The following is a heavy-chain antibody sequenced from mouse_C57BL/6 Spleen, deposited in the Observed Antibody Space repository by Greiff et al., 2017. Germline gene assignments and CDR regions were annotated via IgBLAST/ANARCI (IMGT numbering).Heavy chain of an antibody. CDR1: GYAFSSYW. J-gene: IGHJ4*01. CDR3: AREYDYDAMDY. CDR2: IYPGDGDT. Sequence: QVQLQQSGAELVKPGASVKISCKASGYAFSSYWMNWVKQRPGKGLEWIGQIYPGDGDTNYNGKFKGKATLTADKSSSTAYMKLSSLTSEDSAVYFCAREYDYDAMDYWGQGTSVTVSS. V-gene: IGHV1-80*01. D-gene: IGHD2-10*02.